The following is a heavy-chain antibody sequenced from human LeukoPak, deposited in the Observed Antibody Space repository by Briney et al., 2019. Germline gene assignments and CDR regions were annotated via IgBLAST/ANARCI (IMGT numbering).Heavy chain of an antibody. CDR3: AREYYDFWSGRSFYMDV. V-gene: IGHV1-2*02. D-gene: IGHD3-3*01. J-gene: IGHJ6*03. CDR1: GYTFTGYY. Sequence: ASVNVSCKASGYTFTGYYMHWVRQAPGQGLEWMGWIDPNSGGTNYAQKFQGRVTMTRDTSISTAYMELSSLRSEDTAVYYCAREYYDFWSGRSFYMDVWGKGTTVTVSS. CDR2: IDPNSGGT.